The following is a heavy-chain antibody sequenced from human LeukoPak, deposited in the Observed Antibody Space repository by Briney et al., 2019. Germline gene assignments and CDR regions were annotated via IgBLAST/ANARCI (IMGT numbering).Heavy chain of an antibody. CDR3: AREDAGDYVWGSYRYERAFDI. CDR2: IYYSAST. J-gene: IGHJ3*02. CDR1: GGSISSYY. D-gene: IGHD3-16*02. Sequence: SETLYLTCTVSGGSISSYYWSWIRQPPGKGLEWIGYIYYSASTNYNPSLKSRVTISVDTSKNQFSLKLSSVTAADTAVYYCAREDAGDYVWGSYRYERAFDIWGQGTMVTVSS. V-gene: IGHV4-59*01.